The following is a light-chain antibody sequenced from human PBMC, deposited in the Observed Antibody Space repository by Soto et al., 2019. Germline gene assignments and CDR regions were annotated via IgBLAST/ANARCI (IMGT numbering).Light chain of an antibody. CDR1: QSISSSY. CDR3: QQYGTSPYT. CDR2: AAS. Sequence: EIVLTQSPGTLSLSPGERATLSCRVSQSISSSYLAWYQQKPGQAPRLLIFAASSRATGIPDRFNGSVSGTDFTLSISRLEPEDFAVYFCQQYGTSPYTFGQGTKLEIK. J-gene: IGKJ2*01. V-gene: IGKV3-20*01.